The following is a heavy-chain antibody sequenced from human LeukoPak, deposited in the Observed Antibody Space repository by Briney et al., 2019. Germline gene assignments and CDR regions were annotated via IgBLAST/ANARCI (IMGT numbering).Heavy chain of an antibody. J-gene: IGHJ4*02. V-gene: IGHV3-30*02. D-gene: IGHD3-9*01. CDR2: IRYDGSNT. Sequence: GGSLRLSCAASGFIFSSYGMYWVRQAPGKGLKWVGFIRYDGSNTYYADAVKGRFTISRDNSKNTLYLQMNSLRVEDTAVYYCAKWDSLSRYLSLWGQGTLVTVSS. CDR1: GFIFSSYG. CDR3: AKWDSLSRYLSL.